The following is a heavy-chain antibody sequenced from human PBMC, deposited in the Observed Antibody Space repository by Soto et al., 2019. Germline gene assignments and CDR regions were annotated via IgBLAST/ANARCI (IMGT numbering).Heavy chain of an antibody. V-gene: IGHV1-69*06. CDR2: IIPIFGTA. CDR3: SRSPRGTGAVGGVEYYFDS. Sequence: QVQLVQSGAEVKKPGSSVKVSCKASGGTFSSYAISWVRQAPGQGLEWMGGIIPIFGTANYAQKFQGRVTFTPEKSTSTAPLERAGLRPEEPAVINWSRSPRGTGAVGGVEYYFDSGDKGPRAP. CDR1: GGTFSSYA. J-gene: IGHJ4*03. D-gene: IGHD3-10*01.